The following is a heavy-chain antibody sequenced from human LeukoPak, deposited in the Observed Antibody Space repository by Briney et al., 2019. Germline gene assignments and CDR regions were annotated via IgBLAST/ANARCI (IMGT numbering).Heavy chain of an antibody. D-gene: IGHD5-12*01. CDR3: ARPRGYSGYDLSL. J-gene: IGHJ4*02. CDR2: IYRGDSDT. V-gene: IGHV5-51*01. CDR1: GYVFTSYW. Sequence: AAPLHTSCYGFGYVFTSYWIGSVRPMPGKPLGRVGIIYRGDSDTRYSPSFQGQVTISADKSISTAYLQWSSPKASDTGMYYCARPRGYSGYDLSLWGQGTLVTVSS.